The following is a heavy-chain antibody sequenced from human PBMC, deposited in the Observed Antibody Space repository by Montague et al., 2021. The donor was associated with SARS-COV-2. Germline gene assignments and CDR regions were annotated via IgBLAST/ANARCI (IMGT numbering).Heavy chain of an antibody. CDR3: ARGPGVVIRLAIYYYYGMDF. Sequence: SETLSLTCAVYGVSFSGYYWSWIRQPPGKGLERIGEINHSGSTNXNSSLKCRVTITVDTSKNQFSLKLSSVTAADTAVYYCARGPGVVIRLAIYYYYGMDFWGQGTTGTVSS. CDR2: INHSGST. J-gene: IGHJ6*02. V-gene: IGHV4-34*01. D-gene: IGHD3-10*01. CDR1: GVSFSGYY.